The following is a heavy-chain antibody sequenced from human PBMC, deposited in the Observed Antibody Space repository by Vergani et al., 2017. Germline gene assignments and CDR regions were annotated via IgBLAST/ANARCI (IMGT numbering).Heavy chain of an antibody. J-gene: IGHJ4*02. CDR3: ARDEQVGQLRPVFDY. CDR1: GYTFTSYY. CDR2: INPSGGST. D-gene: IGHD5-12*01. V-gene: IGHV1-46*03. Sequence: QVQLVQSGAEVKKPGASVKVSCKASGYTFTSYYMHWVRQAPGQGLEWMGIINPSGGSTSYAQKFQGRVTMTRDTSTSTVYMELSSLRSEDTAVYYCARDEQVGQLRPVFDYWGQGTLVTVSS.